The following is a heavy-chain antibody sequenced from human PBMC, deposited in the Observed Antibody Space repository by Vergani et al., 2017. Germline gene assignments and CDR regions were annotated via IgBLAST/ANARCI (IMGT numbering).Heavy chain of an antibody. CDR2: INPSGGSK. V-gene: IGHV1-46*03. CDR1: GYTFTSYY. J-gene: IGHJ4*02. CDR3: TRGWYYDSIDYWAY. D-gene: IGHD3-22*01. Sequence: QVQLVQSGAEVKKPGASVKVSCKASGYTFTSYYMHWVRQAPGQGLEWMVIINPSGGSKSYAQKFQGSVSMTRDTSTSTVYMEQSSLRSEDTAVYYCTRGWYYDSIDYWAYWGQGTLVTVSS.